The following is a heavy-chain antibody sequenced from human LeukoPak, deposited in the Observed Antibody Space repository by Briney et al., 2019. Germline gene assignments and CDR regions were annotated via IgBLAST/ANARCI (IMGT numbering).Heavy chain of an antibody. J-gene: IGHJ4*02. D-gene: IGHD6-13*01. Sequence: GGSLEISCKGSGYSFTSYWIGWVRRLPGKGLEWMGIIYPGDSDTRYSPSFQGQVTISADKSIDTAYLQWSSLEASDTAMYYCARRGGSRAFDSWGQGTLVTVSS. CDR3: ARRGGSRAFDS. CDR1: GYSFTSYW. CDR2: IYPGDSDT. V-gene: IGHV5-51*01.